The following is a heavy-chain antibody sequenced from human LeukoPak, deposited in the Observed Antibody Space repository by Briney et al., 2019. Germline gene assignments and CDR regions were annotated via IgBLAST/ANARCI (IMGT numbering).Heavy chain of an antibody. CDR3: AKDSWLYYDILTGYCPAYFDY. Sequence: SGGSLRLSCAASGFTFDDYAMHWVRQAPGKGLEWVSGISWNSGSIGYADSVKGRFTISRDNAKNSLYLQMNSLRAEDTALYYCAKDSWLYYDILTGYCPAYFDYWGQGTLVTVSS. J-gene: IGHJ4*02. CDR2: ISWNSGSI. V-gene: IGHV3-9*01. CDR1: GFTFDDYA. D-gene: IGHD3-9*01.